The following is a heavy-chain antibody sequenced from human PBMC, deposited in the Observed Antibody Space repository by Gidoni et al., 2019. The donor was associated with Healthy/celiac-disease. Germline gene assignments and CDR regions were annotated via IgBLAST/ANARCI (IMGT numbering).Heavy chain of an antibody. V-gene: IGHV1-24*01. J-gene: IGHJ6*02. D-gene: IGHD2-2*01. CDR1: GYTLTELS. Sequence: QLQLVQSGAEVKNPGASVKVSCTVSGYTLTELSMHWVRQAPGNGLEWMGGFDPEDGETSYAQKFQGRVTMTEDTSTDTAYMELSSLRSEDTAVYYCATATPRVGPRRADYYYYGMDVWGQGTTVTVSS. CDR2: FDPEDGET. CDR3: ATATPRVGPRRADYYYYGMDV.